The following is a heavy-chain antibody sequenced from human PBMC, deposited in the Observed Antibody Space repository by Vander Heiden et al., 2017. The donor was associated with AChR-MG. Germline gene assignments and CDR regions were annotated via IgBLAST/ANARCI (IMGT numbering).Heavy chain of an antibody. CDR1: GGSISSYY. Sequence: QVQLQESGPGLVKPSETLSLTCTVSGGSISSYYWSWIRQPPGKGLEWIGYIYYSGSTNYNPSLKSRVTISVDTSKNQFSLKLSSVTAADTAVYYCARMPVVVTANLYFDYWGQGTLVTVSS. CDR3: ARMPVVVTANLYFDY. J-gene: IGHJ4*02. D-gene: IGHD2-21*02. CDR2: IYYSGST. V-gene: IGHV4-59*01.